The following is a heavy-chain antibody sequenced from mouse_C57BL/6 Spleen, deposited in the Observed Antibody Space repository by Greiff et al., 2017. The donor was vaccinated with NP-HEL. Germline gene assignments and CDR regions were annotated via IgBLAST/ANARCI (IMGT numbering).Heavy chain of an antibody. Sequence: KLQESGPGLVKPSQSLFLTCSITGFPITSGYYWIWIRQSPGKPLEWMGYITHSGETFYNPSLQSPISITRETSKNQFFLQLNSVTTEDTAMYYCAGDRRLRGYFDVWGTGTTVTVSS. D-gene: IGHD2-2*01. CDR1: GFPITSGYY. CDR2: ITHSGET. CDR3: AGDRRLRGYFDV. V-gene: IGHV12-3*01. J-gene: IGHJ1*03.